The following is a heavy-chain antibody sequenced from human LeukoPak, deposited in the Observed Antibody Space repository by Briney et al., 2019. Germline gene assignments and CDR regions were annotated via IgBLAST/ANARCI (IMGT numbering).Heavy chain of an antibody. V-gene: IGHV3-21*01. CDR1: GLTFSSES. D-gene: IGHD4-17*01. J-gene: IGHJ4*02. Sequence: VRTLRLSCAASGLTFSSESMNSARQAPGHELKWGSSISSTSSYIYYADTVKGRFTISRDNDKNVLYLQMNSLRAEDTAVYYCAREIKGGDYVFDYWGQGTLVTVSS. CDR3: AREIKGGDYVFDY. CDR2: ISSTSSYI.